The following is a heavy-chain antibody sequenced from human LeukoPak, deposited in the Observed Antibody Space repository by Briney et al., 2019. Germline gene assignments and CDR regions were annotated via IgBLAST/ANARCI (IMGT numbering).Heavy chain of an antibody. D-gene: IGHD1-26*01. CDR3: AREYLRLGGYFQH. J-gene: IGHJ1*01. V-gene: IGHV1-69*04. Sequence: SVKVSCKASGGTFSSDAISWVRQAPGQGLEWMGRIIPIFGIANYAQKFQGRVTITADKSTSTAYMELSSLRSEDTAVYYCAREYLRLGGYFQHWGQGTPVTVSS. CDR2: IIPIFGIA. CDR1: GGTFSSDA.